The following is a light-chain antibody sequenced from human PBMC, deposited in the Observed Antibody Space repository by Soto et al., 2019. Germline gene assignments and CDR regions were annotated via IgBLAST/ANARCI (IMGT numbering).Light chain of an antibody. J-gene: IGKJ1*01. Sequence: EIVLTQSPDTLSLSPGERDTLSCRASQTVTTSYLAWYQQKPGQAPRLLIYTVSSRATGIPDRFSGSGSGTDFTLTISRLEPEDFAVYYCQQYSNSPPTFGQGTKVDIK. CDR1: QTVTTSY. CDR2: TVS. CDR3: QQYSNSPPT. V-gene: IGKV3-20*01.